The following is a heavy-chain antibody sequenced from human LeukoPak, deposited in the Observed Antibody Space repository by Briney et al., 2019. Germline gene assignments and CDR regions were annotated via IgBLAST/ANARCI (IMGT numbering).Heavy chain of an antibody. CDR3: ARREGSRWSPGAWFVP. J-gene: IGHJ5*02. D-gene: IGHD6-13*01. V-gene: IGHV7-4-1*02. Sequence: GASLKLSCKASGYTFTSYAMNWVRQAPGQGLEWMGCINTNTGNPTYAQRYTRRFVFSLDTPVSTAYLQISSLKAEATALYYGARREGSRWSPGAWFVPWGEGTLVTVPS. CDR2: INTNTGNP. CDR1: GYTFTSYA.